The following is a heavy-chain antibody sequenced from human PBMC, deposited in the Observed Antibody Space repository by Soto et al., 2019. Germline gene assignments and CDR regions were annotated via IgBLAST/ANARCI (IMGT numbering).Heavy chain of an antibody. D-gene: IGHD3-3*01. CDR3: ARTFGTITYYFDY. V-gene: IGHV3-30-3*01. Sequence: PGGSLRVSCAASEFSFSSYAMHWIRQAPGKGLEWVAVISFDGNIIQYADSVKGRFIISRDNIKNTLYLQMNSLRGEDTAVYYCARTFGTITYYFDYWGQGTQVTVSS. CDR1: EFSFSSYA. CDR2: ISFDGNII. J-gene: IGHJ4*02.